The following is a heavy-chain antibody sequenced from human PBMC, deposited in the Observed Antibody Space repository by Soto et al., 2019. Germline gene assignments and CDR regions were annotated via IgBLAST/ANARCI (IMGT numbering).Heavy chain of an antibody. CDR1: GFTFSSYS. Sequence: PGGSLRLSCAASGFTFSSYSMNWVRQAPGKGLEWVSSISSSSSYIYYADSVKGRFTISRDNAKNSLYLQMNSLRAEDTAVYYCARYSSSSYWFDPWGQGTLVTVSS. D-gene: IGHD6-6*01. V-gene: IGHV3-21*01. CDR3: ARYSSSSYWFDP. CDR2: ISSSSSYI. J-gene: IGHJ5*02.